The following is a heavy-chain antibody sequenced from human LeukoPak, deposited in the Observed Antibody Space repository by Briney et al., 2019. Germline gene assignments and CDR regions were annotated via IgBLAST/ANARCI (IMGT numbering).Heavy chain of an antibody. CDR2: IYYSGST. J-gene: IGHJ4*02. Sequence: ASETLSLTCTVSGGSISSYYWSWIRQPPGKGLEWIGYIYYSGSTNYNPSLKSRVTISVDTSKNQFSLKLSSVTAAVTAVYYCARSSSSWPFDYWGQGTLVTVSS. D-gene: IGHD6-13*01. V-gene: IGHV4-59*01. CDR1: GGSISSYY. CDR3: ARSSSSWPFDY.